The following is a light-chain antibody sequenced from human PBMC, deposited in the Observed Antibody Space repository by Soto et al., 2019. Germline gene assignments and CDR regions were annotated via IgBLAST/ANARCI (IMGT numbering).Light chain of an antibody. CDR1: QSVSSN. Sequence: EIVMTQSPATLSVSPGERATLSCRASQSVSSNLAWYQQKPGQAPRVLIYGASTRATGIPARFSGSGSGTEFTRTISSLQSEDFAVYYCQQFNNWPETFGQGTKVEI. CDR3: QQFNNWPET. J-gene: IGKJ1*01. V-gene: IGKV3-15*01. CDR2: GAS.